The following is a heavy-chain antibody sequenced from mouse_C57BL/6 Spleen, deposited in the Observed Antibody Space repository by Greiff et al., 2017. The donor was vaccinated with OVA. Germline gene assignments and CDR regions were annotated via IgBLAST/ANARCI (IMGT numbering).Heavy chain of an antibody. CDR1: GYTFTDYN. Sequence: VQLKESGPELVKPGASVKIPCKASGYTFTDYNMDWVKQSHGKSLEWIGDINPNNGGTIYNQKFKGKATLTVDKSSSTAYMELRSLTSEDTAVYDCARSGNYYGSSWFAYWGQGTLVTVSA. J-gene: IGHJ3*01. CDR2: INPNNGGT. V-gene: IGHV1-18*01. CDR3: ARSGNYYGSSWFAY. D-gene: IGHD1-2*01.